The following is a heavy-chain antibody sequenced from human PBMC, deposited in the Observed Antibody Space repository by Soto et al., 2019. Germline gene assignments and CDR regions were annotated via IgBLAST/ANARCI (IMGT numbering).Heavy chain of an antibody. Sequence: EVQLVESGGGFVQPGASLRLSCVGSGYNFDLFSMIWVRQAPGQGLEWVADLGGSGSGGAIYYADSVKGRFTISRDNSKTTLYLQMSSLIAEAPASSCCVKDSAKQTAAYWFATGGQGTLVTVSS. J-gene: IGHJ5*02. CDR1: GYNFDLFS. D-gene: IGHD6-25*01. CDR3: VKDSAKQTAAYWFAT. CDR2: LGGSGSGGAI. V-gene: IGHV3-23*04.